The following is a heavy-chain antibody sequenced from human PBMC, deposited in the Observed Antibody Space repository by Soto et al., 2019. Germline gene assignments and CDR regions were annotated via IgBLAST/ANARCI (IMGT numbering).Heavy chain of an antibody. CDR1: GFTFSNYG. D-gene: IGHD6-13*01. J-gene: IGHJ4*02. Sequence: QVQLVESGGGVVQPGRSLRLSCAASGFTFSNYGMHWVRQAPGKGLEWVGVMSYDGSNEYYADSVKGRSTIARDNSKNALYLQMSSLRAEDTAVYYCAKGGPQLGRYALDYWGQGTVVTVSS. V-gene: IGHV3-30*18. CDR2: MSYDGSNE. CDR3: AKGGPQLGRYALDY.